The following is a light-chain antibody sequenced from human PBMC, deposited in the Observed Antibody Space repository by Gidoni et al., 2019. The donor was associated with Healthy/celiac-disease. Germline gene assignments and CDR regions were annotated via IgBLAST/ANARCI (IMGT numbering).Light chain of an antibody. V-gene: IGLV3-1*01. CDR2: QDS. Sequence: SYELTQPPSVSVSPGTTASITCPGDKLGDKYACWYQQKPGQSPVLVIYQDSKRPSGIPERFSGSNSGNTATLTISGTQAMDEADYYCQAWDSSTPVVFGGGTKLTVL. CDR3: QAWDSSTPVV. CDR1: KLGDKY. J-gene: IGLJ2*01.